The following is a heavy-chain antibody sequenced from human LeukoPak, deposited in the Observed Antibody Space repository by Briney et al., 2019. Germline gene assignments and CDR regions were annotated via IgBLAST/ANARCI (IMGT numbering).Heavy chain of an antibody. J-gene: IGHJ3*02. CDR2: IYYSGST. Sequence: SETLSLTCTVSGGSISSGGYYWSWIRQHPGKGLEWIGYIYYSGSTYYNPSLKSRVTISVDTSKNQFSLKLSSVTAADTAVYYCARFPPWAAFDIWGQGTMATVSS. CDR3: ARFPPWAAFDI. CDR1: GGSISSGGYY. D-gene: IGHD7-27*01. V-gene: IGHV4-31*03.